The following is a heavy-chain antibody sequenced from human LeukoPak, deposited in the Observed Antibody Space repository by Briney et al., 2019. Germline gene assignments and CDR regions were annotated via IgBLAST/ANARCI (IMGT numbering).Heavy chain of an antibody. V-gene: IGHV1-2*02. D-gene: IGHD5/OR15-5a*01. Sequence: ASVKVSCKASGYTFTGYFMHWVRRAPGQGLEWVGWINPNTSDTQYAQNFQGRETMTRHTSINTAYMELRFDDAAVYYCVRARPPNPDTVSKFFDYWGQGTLVTVSS. CDR2: INPNTSDT. CDR1: GYTFTGYF. CDR3: VRARPPNPDTVSKFFDY. J-gene: IGHJ4*02.